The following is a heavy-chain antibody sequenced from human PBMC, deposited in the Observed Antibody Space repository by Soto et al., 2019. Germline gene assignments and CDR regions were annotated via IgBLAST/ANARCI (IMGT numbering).Heavy chain of an antibody. Sequence: SETLSLTCAVSGDSISGNNWWSWVRQSPGKGLEWIGEIYHTGKATYNPSLKTRVTMSVDKSKIQFSLEVRSVTVADTAVYFCARAGETGYYFDYWGQGTLVTVSS. CDR2: IYHTGKA. CDR1: GDSISGNNW. V-gene: IGHV4-4*02. D-gene: IGHD3-16*01. J-gene: IGHJ4*02. CDR3: ARAGETGYYFDY.